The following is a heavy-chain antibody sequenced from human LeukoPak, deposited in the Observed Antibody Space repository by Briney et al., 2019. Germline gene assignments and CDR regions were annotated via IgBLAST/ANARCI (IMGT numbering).Heavy chain of an antibody. J-gene: IGHJ4*02. CDR1: GGTFSSYA. V-gene: IGHV1-69*04. Sequence: ASVKVSCKASGGTFSSYAISWVRQAPGQGLEWMGRIIPILGIANYAQRFQGRVTITADKSTSTAYMELSSLRSGDTAVYYCVLSVAGSLYYFDYWGQGTLVTVSS. CDR3: VLSVAGSLYYFDY. CDR2: IIPILGIA. D-gene: IGHD6-19*01.